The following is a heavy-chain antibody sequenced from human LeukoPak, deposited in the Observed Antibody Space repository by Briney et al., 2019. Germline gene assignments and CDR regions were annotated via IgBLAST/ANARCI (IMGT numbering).Heavy chain of an antibody. CDR3: ARRESFDYGIYVLQVGMDV. Sequence: SSETLSLTCAVYGGSFSGYYWSWIRQPPGKGLEWIGEINHSGSTNYNPSLKSRVTISVDTSKNQFSLKLSSVTAADTAVYYCARRESFDYGIYVLQVGMDVWGKGTTVTISS. D-gene: IGHD4-17*01. CDR1: GGSFSGYY. J-gene: IGHJ6*03. CDR2: INHSGST. V-gene: IGHV4-34*01.